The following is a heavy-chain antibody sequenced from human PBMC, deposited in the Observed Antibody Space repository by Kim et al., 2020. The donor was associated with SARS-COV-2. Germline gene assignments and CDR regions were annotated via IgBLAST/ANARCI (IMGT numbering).Heavy chain of an antibody. D-gene: IGHD6-19*01. CDR1: GFTFRSYS. V-gene: IGHV3-21*06. Sequence: GGSLRLSCAASGFTFRSYSMNWVRQAPGKGLEWVSFISSSGSYIYYADSVKGRFTISRDNAKNLLYLQMNSLRAEDTAVYYCARDPARDSSGWYFDYWG. CDR2: ISSSGSYI. CDR3: ARDPARDSSGWYFDY. J-gene: IGHJ4*01.